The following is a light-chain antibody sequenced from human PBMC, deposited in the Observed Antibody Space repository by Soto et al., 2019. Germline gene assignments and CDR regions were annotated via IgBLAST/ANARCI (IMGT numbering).Light chain of an antibody. CDR2: GAS. J-gene: IGKJ2*01. Sequence: EIVLTQSPGTLSLSPGERATLSCSASQSVSSSSLAWYQQKPGQAPRLLIYGASSRATGIPDRLSGSGSGTDFTLTISRLEPEDFAVFYCQQYGSSPYTFGQGTKLEIK. V-gene: IGKV3-20*01. CDR1: QSVSSSS. CDR3: QQYGSSPYT.